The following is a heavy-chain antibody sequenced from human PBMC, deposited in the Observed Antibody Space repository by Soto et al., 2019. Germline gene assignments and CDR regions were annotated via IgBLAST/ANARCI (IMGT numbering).Heavy chain of an antibody. D-gene: IGHD1-1*01. CDR2: MNPNTGNS. V-gene: IGHV1-8*01. J-gene: IGHJ4*01. CDR3: ARRAETNGWNGFGADKYYFDF. CDR1: GYTFTSYD. Sequence: ASVKVSCKASGYTFTSYDIYWVRQATGQGLEWMGWMNPNTGNSAYAQKFRGRVAVTSDTSINTVHMELNSLRSEDTAVYYCARRAETNGWNGFGADKYYFDFSGHGTLVTVSS.